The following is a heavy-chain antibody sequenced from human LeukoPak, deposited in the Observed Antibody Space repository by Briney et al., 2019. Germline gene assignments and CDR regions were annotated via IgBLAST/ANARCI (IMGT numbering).Heavy chain of an antibody. CDR3: AKTTGSSWYTFDY. J-gene: IGHJ4*02. CDR1: GFTFNIYA. CDR2: ISGSGGST. D-gene: IGHD6-13*01. V-gene: IGHV3-23*01. Sequence: GGSLRLSCAASGFTFNIYAMSWVRQAPGKGLEWVSAISGSGGSTYYADSVKGRFTISRDNSKNTLYLQMNSLRAEDTAVYYCAKTTGSSWYTFDYWGQGTLVTVSS.